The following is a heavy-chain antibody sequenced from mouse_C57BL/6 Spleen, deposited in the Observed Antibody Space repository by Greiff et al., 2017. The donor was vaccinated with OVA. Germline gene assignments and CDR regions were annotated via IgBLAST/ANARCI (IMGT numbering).Heavy chain of an antibody. V-gene: IGHV1-81*01. CDR2: IYPRSGNT. CDR3: ARSEGTTDYGNLFAY. J-gene: IGHJ3*01. Sequence: VQLQQSGAELARPGASVKLSCKASGYTFTSYGISWVKQRTGQGLEWIGEIYPRSGNTYYNEKFKGKATLTADKSSSTAYMELRSLTSEDSAVYFCARSEGTTDYGNLFAYWGQGTLVTVSA. D-gene: IGHD2-1*01. CDR1: GYTFTSYG.